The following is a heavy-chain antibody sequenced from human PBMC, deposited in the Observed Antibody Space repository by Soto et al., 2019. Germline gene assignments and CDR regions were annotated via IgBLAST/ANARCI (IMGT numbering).Heavy chain of an antibody. CDR1: GGTFSTYA. CDR2: IIPMFGTA. V-gene: IGHV1-69*12. D-gene: IGHD5-12*01. Sequence: QVQLVQSGAEVKKPESSVKVSCKAPGGTFSTYAISWVRQAPGQGLEWMGGIIPMFGTANYAQRFQDRVMIAADESTNTVYLELSSLRSEDTAVYFCASGIQRWLQRINNVYSGWGQGTLVNVSS. J-gene: IGHJ4*02. CDR3: ASGIQRWLQRINNVYSG.